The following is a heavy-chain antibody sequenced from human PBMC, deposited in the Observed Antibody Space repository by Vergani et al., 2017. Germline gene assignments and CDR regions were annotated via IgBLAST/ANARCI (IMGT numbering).Heavy chain of an antibody. D-gene: IGHD3-9*01. CDR3: AXDARLRYFDAHDY. J-gene: IGHJ4*02. CDR2: ISGSGGST. Sequence: EVQLLESGGGLVQPGGSLGLSCAASGLPFSGYAMGWVRQVPGRGLDWVSAISGSGGSTYYADSVKGRFTISRDNSKNTLYLQMNSLRAEDTAVYYCAXDARLRYFDAHDYWGQGTLVTVSS. CDR1: GLPFSGYA. V-gene: IGHV3-23*01.